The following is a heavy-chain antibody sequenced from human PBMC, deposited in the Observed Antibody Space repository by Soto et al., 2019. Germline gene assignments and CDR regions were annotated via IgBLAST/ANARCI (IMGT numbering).Heavy chain of an antibody. J-gene: IGHJ4*02. CDR2: ISGSGGST. V-gene: IGHV3-23*01. CDR3: AKGYYDSSGYPFEY. Sequence: EVQLLESGGGLVQPGGSLRLSCAASGFTFSSYAMSWVRQAPGKGLEWVSAISGSGGSTYYADALKGRFTISRDNSKNTLYLQMKSLRAEDTAVYYCAKGYYDSSGYPFEYWGQGTLVTVSS. CDR1: GFTFSSYA. D-gene: IGHD3-22*01.